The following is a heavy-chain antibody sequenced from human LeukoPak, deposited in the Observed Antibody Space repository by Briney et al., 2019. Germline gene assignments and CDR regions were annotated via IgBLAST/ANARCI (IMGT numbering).Heavy chain of an antibody. CDR2: IYYTGRT. Sequence: SETLSLTCTVSGGSISSSSHSWGWIRQPPGKGLEWTGSIYYTGRTYYNPSLKSRFTISVDTSKNQFSLKLSSVTAADTAVYYCAQSLGSSNWIGNWFDPWGQGTLVTVSS. V-gene: IGHV4-39*01. CDR3: AQSLGSSNWIGNWFDP. CDR1: GGSISSSSHS. D-gene: IGHD6-13*01. J-gene: IGHJ5*02.